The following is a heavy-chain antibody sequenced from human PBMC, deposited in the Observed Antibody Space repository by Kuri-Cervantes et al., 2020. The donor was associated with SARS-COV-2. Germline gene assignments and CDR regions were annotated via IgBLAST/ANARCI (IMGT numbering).Heavy chain of an antibody. CDR2: IYHSGST. CDR3: ARRSYYYDSSGYPQYYFDY. Sequence: SETLSLTCAVSGYSISSGYYWGWIRQPPGKGLEWIGSIYHSGSTYYNPSHKSRVTISVDTSKNQFSLKLSSVTAADTAVYYCARRSYYYDSSGYPQYYFDYWGQGTLVTVSS. V-gene: IGHV4-38-2*01. CDR1: GYSISSGYY. J-gene: IGHJ4*02. D-gene: IGHD3-22*01.